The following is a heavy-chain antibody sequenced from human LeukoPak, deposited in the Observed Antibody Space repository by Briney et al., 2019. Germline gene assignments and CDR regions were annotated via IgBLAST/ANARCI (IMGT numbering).Heavy chain of an antibody. D-gene: IGHD3-22*01. J-gene: IGHJ2*01. CDR2: IYYSGST. CDR3: ARGPHNYDSSGYYFYWYFDL. CDR1: GGSISSSSYY. V-gene: IGHV4-39*07. Sequence: SETLSLTCTVSGGSISSSSYYWGWIRQPPGKGLEWIGSIYYSGSTYYNPSLKSRVTISVDTSKNQFSLKLSSVTAADTAVYYCARGPHNYDSSGYYFYWYFDLWGRGTLVTVSS.